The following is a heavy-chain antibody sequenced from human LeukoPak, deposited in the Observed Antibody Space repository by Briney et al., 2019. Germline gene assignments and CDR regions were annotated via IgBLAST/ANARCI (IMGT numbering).Heavy chain of an antibody. V-gene: IGHV2-5*02. J-gene: IGHJ4*02. D-gene: IGHD2-8*01. CDR1: GLSLSTSGVG. CDR2: IYWDNDK. Sequence: SGPTLVKPTQTLTLTCTFSGLSLSTSGVGVGWIRQPPGKALEWLALIYWDNDKRYSPSLKSRVTITKDTSKNQVVLRMTNMDPVDTATYYCAHLSKYCTSGVCYYFDYWGQGTLVTVSS. CDR3: AHLSKYCTSGVCYYFDY.